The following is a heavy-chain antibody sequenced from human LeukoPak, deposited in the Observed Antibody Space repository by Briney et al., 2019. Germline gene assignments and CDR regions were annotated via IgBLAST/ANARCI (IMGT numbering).Heavy chain of an antibody. CDR3: ARIHRIYSYYYYMDV. J-gene: IGHJ6*03. D-gene: IGHD2-15*01. V-gene: IGHV4-59*01. CDR2: IYYSGSS. Sequence: PSETLSLTCTVSGGSISSYYWSWVRQPPGKGLEWVGYIYYSGSSNYNPSLKTRVTISVDTSRNQFSLKLSSVTAAATAVYYCARIHRIYSYYYYMDVWGKGTTVTVSS. CDR1: GGSISSYY.